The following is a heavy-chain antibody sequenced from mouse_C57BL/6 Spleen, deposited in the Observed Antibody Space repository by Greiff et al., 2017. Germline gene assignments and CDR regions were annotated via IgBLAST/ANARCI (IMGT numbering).Heavy chain of an antibody. Sequence: VQLQQSGAELVKPGASVKISCKASGYAFSSYWLNWVKQRPGKGLEWIGQIYPGDGDTNYNGKFKGKATLTAEKSSSTAYMQLSSLTSEDSAVYFCARIWDGYAMDYWGQGTSVTVSS. CDR3: ARIWDGYAMDY. J-gene: IGHJ4*01. D-gene: IGHD4-1*01. CDR2: IYPGDGDT. V-gene: IGHV1-80*01. CDR1: GYAFSSYW.